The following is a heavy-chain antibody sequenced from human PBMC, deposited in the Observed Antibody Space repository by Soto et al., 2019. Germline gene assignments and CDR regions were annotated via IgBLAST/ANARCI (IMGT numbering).Heavy chain of an antibody. CDR1: GGTFSSYA. CDR3: ARPHDYGDYLPFQPPYGMDV. Sequence: QVQLVQSGAEVKKPGSSVKVSCKASGGTFSSYAISWVRQAPGQGLEWMGGIIPIFGTANYAQKFQGRVTITADESTSTAYMELSSLRSEDTAVYYCARPHDYGDYLPFQPPYGMDVWGQGTTVTVSS. V-gene: IGHV1-69*01. D-gene: IGHD4-17*01. CDR2: IIPIFGTA. J-gene: IGHJ6*02.